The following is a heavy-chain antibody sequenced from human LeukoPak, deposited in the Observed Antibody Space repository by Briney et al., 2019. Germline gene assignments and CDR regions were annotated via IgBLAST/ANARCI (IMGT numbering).Heavy chain of an antibody. D-gene: IGHD4-17*01. Sequence: GGSLRLSCAASGFTFGNAWMSWFRQAPGRGLEWVGRIKSKTDGGTTDYAAPVKGRFTISRDDSKNTLYLQMNSLKTEDTAVYYCTTGSYGDSREYYFDYWGQGTLVTVSS. J-gene: IGHJ4*02. CDR2: IKSKTDGGTT. V-gene: IGHV3-15*01. CDR3: TTGSYGDSREYYFDY. CDR1: GFTFGNAW.